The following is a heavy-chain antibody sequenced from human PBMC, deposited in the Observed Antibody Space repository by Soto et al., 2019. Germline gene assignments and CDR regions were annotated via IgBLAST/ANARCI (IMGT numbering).Heavy chain of an antibody. CDR2: ISAYNGNT. V-gene: IGHV1-18*01. J-gene: IGHJ4*02. Sequence: ASVKVSCKASGYTFTSYGISWVRQAPGQGLEWMGWISAYNGNTNYAQKLQGRVTMTTDTSTSTAYMELRSLRSDDTAVYYCARDGAVTTEHRDFDYWGQGTLVTVSS. D-gene: IGHD4-17*01. CDR3: ARDGAVTTEHRDFDY. CDR1: GYTFTSYG.